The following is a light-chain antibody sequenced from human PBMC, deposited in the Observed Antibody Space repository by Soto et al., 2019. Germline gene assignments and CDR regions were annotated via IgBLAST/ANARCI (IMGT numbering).Light chain of an antibody. J-gene: IGLJ1*01. CDR3: SSYTSGSTLYV. CDR2: DVT. Sequence: QSALTQPASVSGSPGQSITISCTGTGSDVGGYDFVSWYQQHPGKAPKLMIYDVTNRPSGVSNRFSGSKSGNTASLTISGLQAEDEADYYCSSYTSGSTLYVFGTGTKLTVL. V-gene: IGLV2-14*01. CDR1: GSDVGGYDF.